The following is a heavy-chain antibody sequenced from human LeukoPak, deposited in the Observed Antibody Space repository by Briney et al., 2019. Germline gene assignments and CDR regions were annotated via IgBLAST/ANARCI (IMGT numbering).Heavy chain of an antibody. CDR3: AKDTPRPPSY. CDR2: TRNKANSYTT. V-gene: IGHV3-72*01. CDR1: GFTFSDHY. J-gene: IGHJ4*02. Sequence: GGSLRLSCAASGFTFSDHYMDWVRQAPGKGLEWVGRTRNKANSYTTEYAASVKGRFTISRDDSKNSLYLQMHSLRADDTAVYYCAKDTPRPPSYWGQGTLVTVSS.